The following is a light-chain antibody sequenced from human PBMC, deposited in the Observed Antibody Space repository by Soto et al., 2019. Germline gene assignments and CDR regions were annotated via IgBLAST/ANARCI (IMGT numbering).Light chain of an antibody. CDR1: QSLLDSNGYSY. CDR3: MQALQTPLT. J-gene: IGKJ5*01. CDR2: LGS. Sequence: DIVMTQSPLSLPVTPGEPASISCRSSQSLLDSNGYSYFDWYLQKPGQSPQLLIYLGSNRASGVPERFSGSGSGTDFTLKISRVEAEDVGVYYCMQALQTPLTFGQGTRLEIK. V-gene: IGKV2-28*01.